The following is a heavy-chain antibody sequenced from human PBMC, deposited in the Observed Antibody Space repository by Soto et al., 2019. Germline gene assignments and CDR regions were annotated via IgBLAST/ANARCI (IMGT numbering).Heavy chain of an antibody. CDR2: IHGGGDST. J-gene: IGHJ4*02. D-gene: IGHD3-3*01. CDR1: GFSFRKYA. Sequence: GGSLRLSCAASGFSFRKYAMSWVRQAPGKGLEWVSSIHGGGDSTYYADSVKGRFTISRDNSKNTLYLQMNSLRAEDTAVYYCARNMVRITIFGVATDYWGQGTLVTVSS. CDR3: ARNMVRITIFGVATDY. V-gene: IGHV3-23*01.